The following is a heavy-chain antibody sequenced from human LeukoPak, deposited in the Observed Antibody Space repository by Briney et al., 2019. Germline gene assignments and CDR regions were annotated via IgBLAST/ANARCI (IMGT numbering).Heavy chain of an antibody. CDR1: GGSFSGYY. J-gene: IGHJ6*03. D-gene: IGHD3-10*01. V-gene: IGHV4-34*01. CDR3: ARRVVRGVKPYYYYYYMDV. Sequence: SETLSLTCAVYGGSFSGYYWSWIRQPPGKGLEWIGEINHSGSTNYNPSLKSRVTISVDTSKNQFSLKLSSVTAADTAVYYCARRVVRGVKPYYYYYYMDVWGKGTTVTISS. CDR2: INHSGST.